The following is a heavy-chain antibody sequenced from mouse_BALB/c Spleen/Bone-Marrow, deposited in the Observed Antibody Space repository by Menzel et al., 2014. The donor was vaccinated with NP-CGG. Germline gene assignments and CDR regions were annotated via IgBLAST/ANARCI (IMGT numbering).Heavy chain of an antibody. V-gene: IGHV1S56*01. Sequence: VKLVESGPELVKPGASVRISCKASNYTFTTYYIYWVKQRPGQGLEWIGWIYPGNVNTKYNEKFKAKATLTADKSPSTAYMQLSSLTSEDSAVYFCARSRYGSYYGYWGQGTPLTVSS. CDR3: ARSRYGSYYGY. CDR1: NYTFTTYY. CDR2: IYPGNVNT. D-gene: IGHD1-1*01. J-gene: IGHJ2*01.